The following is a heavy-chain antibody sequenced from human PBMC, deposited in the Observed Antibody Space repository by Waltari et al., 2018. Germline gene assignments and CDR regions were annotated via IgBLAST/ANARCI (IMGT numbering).Heavy chain of an antibody. V-gene: IGHV1-69*13. CDR3: GGRGDGYSPFDY. J-gene: IGHJ4*02. CDR1: GGTFSSYA. Sequence: QVQLVQSGAEVKKPGSSVKVSCKASGGTFSSYAISWVRQAPGQGLEWMGRNIPFFGTGNYGQEVQGRVQDTGEGTKGTGLKGVGRLGTEGKGVEYRGGRGDGYSPFDYWGQGTLVTVSS. CDR2: NIPFFGTG. D-gene: IGHD4-4*01.